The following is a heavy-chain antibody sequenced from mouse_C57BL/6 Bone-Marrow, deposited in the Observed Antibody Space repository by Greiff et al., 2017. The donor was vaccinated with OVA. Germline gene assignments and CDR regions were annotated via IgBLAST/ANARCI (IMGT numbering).Heavy chain of an antibody. CDR2: IYPSDSET. Sequence: VQLQQPGAELVRPGSSVKLSCKASGYTFTSYWMDWVKQRPGQGLEWIGNIYPSDSETHYNQKFKDKATLTVDKSSSTAYMQLSSLTSEDSAVYYCARHYSNFYWYCEVWGTGTTVTVSS. CDR1: GYTFTSYW. J-gene: IGHJ1*03. CDR3: ARHYSNFYWYCEV. V-gene: IGHV1-61*01. D-gene: IGHD2-5*01.